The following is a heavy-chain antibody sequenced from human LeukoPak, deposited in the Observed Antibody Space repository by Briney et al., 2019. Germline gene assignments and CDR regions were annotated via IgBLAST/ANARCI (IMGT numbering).Heavy chain of an antibody. J-gene: IGHJ4*02. CDR2: INAGNGNT. V-gene: IGHV1-3*03. CDR1: GYTFTSYA. Sequence: ASVKVSCKASGYTFTSYAMYWVRQAPGQRLEWMGWINAGNGNTKYSQEFQGRVTITRDTSASTAYMEVSSLRSEDMAVYYCAREGAISGFDYWGQGTLVTVSS. D-gene: IGHD1-26*01. CDR3: AREGAISGFDY.